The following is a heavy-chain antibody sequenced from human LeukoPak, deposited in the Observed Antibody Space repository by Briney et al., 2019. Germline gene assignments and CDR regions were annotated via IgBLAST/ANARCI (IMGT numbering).Heavy chain of an antibody. V-gene: IGHV4-59*01. CDR3: ARVRCSSTSCYDAFDI. J-gene: IGHJ3*02. CDR2: IYYSGST. D-gene: IGHD2-2*01. Sequence: PSETLSLTCTVSGGSISSYYWSWIRQPPGKGLEWTGYIYYSGSTNYNPSLKSRVTISVDTSKNQFSLKLSSVTAADTAVYYCARVRCSSTSCYDAFDIWGQGTMVTVSS. CDR1: GGSISSYY.